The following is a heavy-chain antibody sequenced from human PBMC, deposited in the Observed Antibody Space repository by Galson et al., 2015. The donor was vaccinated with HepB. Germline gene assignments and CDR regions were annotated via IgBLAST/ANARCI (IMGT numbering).Heavy chain of an antibody. CDR2: IKSKTDGGTT. V-gene: IGHV3-15*01. CDR3: TTGVSYYYDSSGYYQFDY. CDR1: GFTFGDYA. Sequence: SLRLSCAASGFTFGDYAMSWVRQAPGKGLEWVGRIKSKTDGGTTDYAAPVKGRFTISRDDSKNTLYLQMNSLKTEDTAVYYCTTGVSYYYDSSGYYQFDYWGQGTLVTVSS. D-gene: IGHD3-22*01. J-gene: IGHJ4*02.